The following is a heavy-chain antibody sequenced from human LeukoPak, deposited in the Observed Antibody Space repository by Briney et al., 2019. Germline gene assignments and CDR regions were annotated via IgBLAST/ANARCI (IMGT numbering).Heavy chain of an antibody. Sequence: GGSLRLSCAASGFTFSSYSMNWVRQAPGKGLEWVANIKQDGSKKSYVDSVKGRFTVSRDNAKDSLYLQMNSLRAEDTAVYYCARALTTLTYEGYWGQGTLVTVSS. CDR3: ARALTTLTYEGY. CDR2: IKQDGSKK. CDR1: GFTFSSYS. D-gene: IGHD1-1*01. J-gene: IGHJ4*02. V-gene: IGHV3-7*01.